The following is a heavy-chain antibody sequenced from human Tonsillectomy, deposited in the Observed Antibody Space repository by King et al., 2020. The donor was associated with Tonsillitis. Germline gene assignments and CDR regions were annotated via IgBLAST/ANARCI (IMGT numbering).Heavy chain of an antibody. CDR3: ARDPSRGAATADDAFDI. J-gene: IGHJ3*02. Sequence: QLVQSGAEVKKPGASVKVSCKASGYTLTDYYMHRVRQAPGQGLEWMGWINAKSGGTNYAQKFQGRVTMTRDTSISTAYMELSRVRSDDTAVYYCARDPSRGAATADDAFDIWGQGTMVTVS. CDR2: INAKSGGT. CDR1: GYTLTDYY. D-gene: IGHD6-13*01. V-gene: IGHV1-2*02.